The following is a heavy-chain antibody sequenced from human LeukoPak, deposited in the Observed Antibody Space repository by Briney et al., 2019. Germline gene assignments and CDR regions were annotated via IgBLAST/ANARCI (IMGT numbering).Heavy chain of an antibody. V-gene: IGHV3-74*01. D-gene: IGHD2-15*01. CDR3: ATSTYCSGGSCYSRTFQY. Sequence: GGSLGLSCAASGFTFSSYWMHWVRQAPGKGLVWVSRINSDETSTSYADSVKGRFTISRDNAQKTLYLQMNSLRAEDTAVYYCATSTYCSGGSCYSRTFQYWGQGTLVTVSS. CDR2: INSDETST. J-gene: IGHJ4*02. CDR1: GFTFSSYW.